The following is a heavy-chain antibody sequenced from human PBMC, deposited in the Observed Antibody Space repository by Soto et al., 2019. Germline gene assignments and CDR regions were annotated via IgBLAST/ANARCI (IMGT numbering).Heavy chain of an antibody. CDR1: GGSFSGYY. V-gene: IGHV4-34*01. CDR3: ARGERNFDY. Sequence: SETLSLTCAVYGGSFSGYYWSWIRQPPGKGLEWIGEINHSGSTNYNPSLKSRVTISADTSKNQFSLKLSSVTAADTAVYYCARGERNFDYWGQGTLVTVSS. J-gene: IGHJ4*02. CDR2: INHSGST.